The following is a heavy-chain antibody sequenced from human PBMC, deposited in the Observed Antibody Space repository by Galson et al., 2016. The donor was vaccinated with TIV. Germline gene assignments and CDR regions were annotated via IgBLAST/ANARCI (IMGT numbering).Heavy chain of an antibody. D-gene: IGHD1-26*01. J-gene: IGHJ1*01. Sequence: TLSLTCTVSGGSISSGGFYWSWIRQHPGKGLEWIGYIYNSGSTYYNPSLESRLIMSVDTSKNQFSLNLNSVTAADAAMYYCARWADGGSYYEYFHHWGQGTLVTVSS. CDR1: GGSISSGGFY. V-gene: IGHV4-31*03. CDR2: IYNSGST. CDR3: ARWADGGSYYEYFHH.